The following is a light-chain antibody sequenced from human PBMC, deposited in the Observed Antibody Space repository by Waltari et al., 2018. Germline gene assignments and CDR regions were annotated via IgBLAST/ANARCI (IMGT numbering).Light chain of an antibody. CDR2: WAS. J-gene: IGKJ2*01. V-gene: IGKV4-1*01. Sequence: DIVMTQSPDSLAVSLGERATINCKSSQSVLYSSNNKNYLAWYQQKPGQPPKLLIYWASTRESGVPDRFSGSGSGTDFTLTISSLHAEDVALYYCQQYYSTPRSFGQGTKLEIK. CDR3: QQYYSTPRS. CDR1: QSVLYSSNNKNY.